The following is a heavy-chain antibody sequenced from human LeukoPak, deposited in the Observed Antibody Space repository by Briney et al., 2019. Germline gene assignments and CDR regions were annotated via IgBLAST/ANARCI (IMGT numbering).Heavy chain of an antibody. Sequence: PSETLSLTCTVSGGSISFYYWSWIRQPPGKGLEWIGYIYYSGSTTYNPSLKSRVTISVDASKTQFSLKLTSVTAADTAVYYCARGHYSSSSFWFDPWGQGTLVTVSS. J-gene: IGHJ5*02. V-gene: IGHV4-59*01. CDR3: ARGHYSSSSFWFDP. D-gene: IGHD6-6*01. CDR2: IYYSGST. CDR1: GGSISFYY.